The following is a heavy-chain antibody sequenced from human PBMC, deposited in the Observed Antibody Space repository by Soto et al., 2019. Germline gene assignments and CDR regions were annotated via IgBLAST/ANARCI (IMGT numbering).Heavy chain of an antibody. J-gene: IGHJ4*02. D-gene: IGHD6-13*01. CDR1: GGSISSSSYY. Sequence: ASETLSLTCTFSGGSISSSSYYWGWIRQPPGKGLEWIGSIYYSGSTYYNPSLKSRVTISVDTSKNQFSLKLSSVTAADTAVYYCARHTLSIAAAGDFDYWGQGTLVTVSS. CDR2: IYYSGST. V-gene: IGHV4-39*01. CDR3: ARHTLSIAAAGDFDY.